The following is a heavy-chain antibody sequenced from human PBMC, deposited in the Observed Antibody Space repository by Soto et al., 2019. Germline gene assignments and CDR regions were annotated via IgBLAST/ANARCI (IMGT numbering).Heavy chain of an antibody. CDR3: AKDPTVLLWFGSYDY. V-gene: IGHV3-23*01. Sequence: GGSLRLSCAASGFTFSSYAMSWVRQAPGKGLEWVSAISGSGGSTYYADSVKGRFTISRDNSKNTLYLQMNSLRAEDTAVYYCAKDPTVLLWFGSYDYWGQGTLVTVSS. CDR1: GFTFSSYA. CDR2: ISGSGGST. J-gene: IGHJ4*02. D-gene: IGHD3-10*01.